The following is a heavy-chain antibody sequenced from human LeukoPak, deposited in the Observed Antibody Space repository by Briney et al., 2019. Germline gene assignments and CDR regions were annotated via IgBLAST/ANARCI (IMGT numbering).Heavy chain of an antibody. CDR1: GFTFSSYA. J-gene: IGHJ4*02. V-gene: IGHV3-23*01. Sequence: GGSLRLSCAASGFTFSSYAMSWVRQAPGKGLEWVSAISGSGGSTYYADSVKGRFTISRDNSKNTLYLQMNSLRAEDTAVYYCAKAPYYYDSSGYYSFFDYWGQGTLVTVSS. CDR2: ISGSGGST. D-gene: IGHD3-22*01. CDR3: AKAPYYYDSSGYYSFFDY.